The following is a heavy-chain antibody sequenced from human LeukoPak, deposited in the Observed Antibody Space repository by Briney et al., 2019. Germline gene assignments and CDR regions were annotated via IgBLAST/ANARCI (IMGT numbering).Heavy chain of an antibody. Sequence: GGSLRLSCAASGFTFSSYSMNWVRQAPGKGLEWVSSISSSSSYIYYADSVKGRFTTSRDNAKNSLYLQMNSLRAEDTAVYYCARDPIRVGYYDSSGYYVPDAFDIWGQGTMVTVSS. V-gene: IGHV3-21*01. D-gene: IGHD3-22*01. CDR3: ARDPIRVGYYDSSGYYVPDAFDI. CDR2: ISSSSSYI. J-gene: IGHJ3*02. CDR1: GFTFSSYS.